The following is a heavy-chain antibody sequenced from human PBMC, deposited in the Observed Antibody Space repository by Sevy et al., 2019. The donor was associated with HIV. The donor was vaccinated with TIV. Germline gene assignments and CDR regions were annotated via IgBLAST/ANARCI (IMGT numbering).Heavy chain of an antibody. J-gene: IGHJ6*02. Sequence: GGSLRLSCAASGFTFSSYWMSWVRQAPGKGLEWVANIKQDGSEKYYVDSVKGRFTISRDNAKNSLYLQMNSRRAEDTAVYYCAREKIFGVVSMGGGMDVWGQGTTVTVSS. CDR2: IKQDGSEK. CDR3: AREKIFGVVSMGGGMDV. V-gene: IGHV3-7*01. CDR1: GFTFSSYW. D-gene: IGHD3-3*01.